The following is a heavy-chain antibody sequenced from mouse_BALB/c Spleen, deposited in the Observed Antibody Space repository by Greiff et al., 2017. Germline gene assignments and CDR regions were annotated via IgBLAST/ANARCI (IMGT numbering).Heavy chain of an antibody. CDR3: ARDRGGLYYAMDY. CDR1: GFSLTGYG. CDR2: IWGDGST. Sequence: VQVVESGPGLVAPSQSLSITCTVSGFSLTGYGVNWVRQPPGKGLEWLGMIWGDGSTDYNSALKSRLSISKDNSKSQVFLKMNSLQTDDTARYYCARDRGGLYYAMDYWGQGTSVTVSA. J-gene: IGHJ4*01. V-gene: IGHV2-6-7*01. D-gene: IGHD3-1*01.